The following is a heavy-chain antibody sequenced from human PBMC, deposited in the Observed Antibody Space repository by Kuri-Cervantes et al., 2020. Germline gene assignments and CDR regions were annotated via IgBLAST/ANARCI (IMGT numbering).Heavy chain of an antibody. CDR2: ISYDGSNK. CDR3: ARAYLYYDFWSGYPT. CDR1: GFTFSSYA. Sequence: GGSLRLSCAASGFTFSSYAMHWVRQAPGKGLEWVAVISYDGSNKYYADSVKGRFTISRDNSKNTLYLQMNSLRAEDTAVYYCARAYLYYDFWSGYPTWGQGTLVTVSS. D-gene: IGHD3-3*01. J-gene: IGHJ5*02. V-gene: IGHV3-30-3*01.